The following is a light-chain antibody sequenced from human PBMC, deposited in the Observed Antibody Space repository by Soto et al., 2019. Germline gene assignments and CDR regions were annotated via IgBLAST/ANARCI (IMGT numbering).Light chain of an antibody. V-gene: IGKV3-15*01. J-gene: IGKJ2*02. CDR3: QHYNTRPSGT. CDR1: QSVGSS. CDR2: GAS. Sequence: DIVMTQSPAALSVSPGERATLSCRASQSVGSSVAWYQQKPGQAPRFLMYGASTRAAGVPARFSGSGSGTEFSLTVSSLQSEDVAVYYYQHYNTRPSGTFGQDTKLEI.